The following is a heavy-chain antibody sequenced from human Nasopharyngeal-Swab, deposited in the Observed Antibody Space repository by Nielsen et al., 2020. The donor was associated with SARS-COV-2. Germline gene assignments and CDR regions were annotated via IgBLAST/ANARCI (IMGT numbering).Heavy chain of an antibody. V-gene: IGHV4-34*01. J-gene: IGHJ5*02. Sequence: ETLSLTCAVYGGSFSGYYWSWIRQPPGKGLEWIGEINHSGSTNYNPSLKSRVTISVDTSKNQFSLKLSSVTAADTAVYYCARHLVVVVAATFNWFDPWGQGTLVTVSS. CDR3: ARHLVVVVAATFNWFDP. CDR2: INHSGST. CDR1: GGSFSGYY. D-gene: IGHD2-15*01.